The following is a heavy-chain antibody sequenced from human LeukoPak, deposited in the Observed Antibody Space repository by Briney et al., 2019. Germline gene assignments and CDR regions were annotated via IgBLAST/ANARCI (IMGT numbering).Heavy chain of an antibody. Sequence: PSETLSLTCAVYGGSFSGYYWSWIRQPPGKGLEWIGEINHSGSTNYNPSLKSRVTISVDTSKNQFSLKLSSVTAADTAVYYCARGNYDYIWGSYRYFGYWGQGTLVTVSS. D-gene: IGHD3-16*02. V-gene: IGHV4-34*01. CDR2: INHSGST. J-gene: IGHJ4*02. CDR1: GGSFSGYY. CDR3: ARGNYDYIWGSYRYFGY.